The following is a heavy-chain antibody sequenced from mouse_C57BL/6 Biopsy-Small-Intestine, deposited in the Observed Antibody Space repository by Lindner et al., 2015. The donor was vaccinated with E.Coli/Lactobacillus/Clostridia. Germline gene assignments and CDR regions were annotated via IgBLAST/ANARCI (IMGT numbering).Heavy chain of an antibody. D-gene: IGHD1-1*01. CDR1: GFTFSDYG. J-gene: IGHJ1*03. CDR3: ARRAPNYYGSSYWYFDV. CDR2: ISSGSSTI. Sequence: VQLQESGEGLVKPGGSLKLSCAASGFTFSDYGMHWVRQAPEKGLEWVAYISSGSSTIYYADTVKGRFTISRDNAKNTLFLQMTSLRSEDTAMYYCARRAPNYYGSSYWYFDVWGTGTTVTVSS. V-gene: IGHV5-17*01.